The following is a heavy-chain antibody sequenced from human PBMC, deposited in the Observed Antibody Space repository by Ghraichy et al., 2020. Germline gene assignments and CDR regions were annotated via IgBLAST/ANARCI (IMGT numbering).Heavy chain of an antibody. CDR3: ARGGAYSSGWYDN. J-gene: IGHJ5*02. V-gene: IGHV3-74*01. CDR2: INSDGSNT. Sequence: GGSLRLSCAASEFTLSSYWMHWVRQAPGXGLVWVLCINSDGSNTYYADSVKGRFTISRDNAKNTLYLQMNSLRAEDTAVYYCARGGAYSSGWYDNWGQGTLVTVSS. D-gene: IGHD6-25*01. CDR1: EFTLSSYW.